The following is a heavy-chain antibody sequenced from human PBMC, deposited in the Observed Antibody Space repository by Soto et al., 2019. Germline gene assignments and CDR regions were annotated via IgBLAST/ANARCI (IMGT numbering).Heavy chain of an antibody. Sequence: SETLSLTCTVSGASVSTGAYYWGWVRQRPGKGLEWVGYIYESGYTYYNTSLKSRLTISLDRSNNQFSLGLTSVTAADTAVYYCVRALRHTAMVYHWLDPSGQGTLVTVSS. CDR2: IYESGYT. V-gene: IGHV4-31*03. D-gene: IGHD5-18*01. CDR3: VRALRHTAMVYHWLDP. CDR1: GASVSTGAYY. J-gene: IGHJ5*02.